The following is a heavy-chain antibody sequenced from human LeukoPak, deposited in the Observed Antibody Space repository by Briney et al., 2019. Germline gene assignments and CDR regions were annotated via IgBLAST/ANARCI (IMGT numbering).Heavy chain of an antibody. V-gene: IGHV4-59*01. D-gene: IGHD6-13*01. J-gene: IGHJ5*02. CDR3: ARDLAAAGTRWFDP. Sequence: NASETLSLTCTVSGGSISSYYWSWIRQPPGKGLEWIGYIYYSGSTNYNPSLKSRVTISVDTSKNQFSLKLSSVTAADTAVYYCARDLAAAGTRWFDPWGQGTLVTVSS. CDR1: GGSISSYY. CDR2: IYYSGST.